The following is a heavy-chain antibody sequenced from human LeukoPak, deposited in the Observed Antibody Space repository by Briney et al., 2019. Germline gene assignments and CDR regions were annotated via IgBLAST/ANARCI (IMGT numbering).Heavy chain of an antibody. D-gene: IGHD6-19*01. CDR2: MTPNSGNT. J-gene: IGHJ6*03. Sequence: ASVKVSCKASGYTFISYDINWVRQVTGQGLEWLGWMTPNSGNTGYAQKFQGRVTITRNTSISTAFMELSRLRSDDTAVYYCARVTGIAVAGPYYYYYMDAWGKGTTVTVSS. CDR1: GYTFISYD. CDR3: ARVTGIAVAGPYYYYYMDA. V-gene: IGHV1-8*03.